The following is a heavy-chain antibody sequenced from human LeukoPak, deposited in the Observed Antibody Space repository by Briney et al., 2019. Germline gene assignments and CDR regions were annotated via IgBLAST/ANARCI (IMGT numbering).Heavy chain of an antibody. CDR2: SHHGGIT. D-gene: IGHD3-16*02. CDR1: GGSMTSRNW. Sequence: SETLSLTCVISGGSMTSRNWWSWVRQSPGKGLEWIGESHHGGITNYHTSLKSRVTISIDKSKNQFSLKLTSVTAADTAVYYCARVSYQLWYMDVWGKGTTVTISS. CDR3: ARVSYQLWYMDV. J-gene: IGHJ6*03. V-gene: IGHV4-4*02.